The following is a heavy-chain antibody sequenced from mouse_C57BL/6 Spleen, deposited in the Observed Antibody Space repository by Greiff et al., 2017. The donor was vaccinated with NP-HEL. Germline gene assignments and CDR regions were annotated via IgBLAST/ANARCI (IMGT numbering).Heavy chain of an antibody. CDR2: IYPGSGNT. CDR3: ARARSGAYYGSSYGYFDY. CDR1: GYTFTDYY. Sequence: QVQLKESGAELVRPGASVKLSCKASGYTFTDYYINWVKQRPGQGLEWIARIYPGSGNTYYNEKFKGKATLTAEKSSSTAYMQLSSLTSEDSAVYCCARARSGAYYGSSYGYFDYWGQGTTLTVSS. V-gene: IGHV1-76*01. D-gene: IGHD1-1*01. J-gene: IGHJ2*01.